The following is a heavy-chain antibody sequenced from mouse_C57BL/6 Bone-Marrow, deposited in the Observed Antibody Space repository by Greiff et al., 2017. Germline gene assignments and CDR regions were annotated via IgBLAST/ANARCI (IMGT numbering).Heavy chain of an antibody. Sequence: QVTLKESGLGILQLSQTLSLTCSFSGFSLSTFGMGVGWIRPPSGKGLEWLAPIWWVDDKYYNPALKSRPTISKDTSKNQVFLKIANVDTADTATYYCARIARDYAWFAYWGQGTLVTVSA. CDR1: GFSLSTFGMG. CDR2: IWWVDDK. CDR3: ARIARDYAWFAY. D-gene: IGHD1-1*02. V-gene: IGHV8-8*01. J-gene: IGHJ3*01.